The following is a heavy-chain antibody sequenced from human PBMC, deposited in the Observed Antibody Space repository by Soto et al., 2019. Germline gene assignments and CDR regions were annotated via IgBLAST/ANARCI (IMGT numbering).Heavy chain of an antibody. D-gene: IGHD3-3*01. CDR3: ARSTPKYDFTANWFDP. V-gene: IGHV1-69*01. Sequence: QVQLVQSGAEVKKPGSSVKVSCKASGGTFSSYAISWVRQAPGQGLEWMGGIIPIFGTANYAQKFQDRVTITADESTSTAYMELSSLRSEDTAVYYCARSTPKYDFTANWFDPWGQGTLVTVSS. CDR1: GGTFSSYA. CDR2: IIPIFGTA. J-gene: IGHJ5*02.